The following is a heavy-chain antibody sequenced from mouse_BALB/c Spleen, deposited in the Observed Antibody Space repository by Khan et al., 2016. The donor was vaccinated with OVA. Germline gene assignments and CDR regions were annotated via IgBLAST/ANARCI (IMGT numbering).Heavy chain of an antibody. CDR1: GYSITSEYA. J-gene: IGHJ3*01. V-gene: IGHV3-2*02. Sequence: VQLQQPGPGLVKPSQSLSLTCTVTGYSITSEYAWNWIRQFPGNKLEWMGYINYSGNTRFNPSLKSRTSITRDTSKNQFFLQLNSVTTEDTATYYCERKDYYDYDPFPYWGQGTLVTVSA. CDR3: ERKDYYDYDPFPY. CDR2: INYSGNT. D-gene: IGHD2-4*01.